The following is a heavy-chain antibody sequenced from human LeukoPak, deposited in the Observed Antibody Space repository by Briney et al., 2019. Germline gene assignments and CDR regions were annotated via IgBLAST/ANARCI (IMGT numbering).Heavy chain of an antibody. V-gene: IGHV3-7*01. CDR3: ARDRDYHDDRTDYYYDAFDI. CDR1: GFTFSNYW. D-gene: IGHD3-22*01. Sequence: PGGSLRLSCAASGFTFSNYWMTWVRQAPGKGLEWVANVKQDESEKHYVDSVKGRFTISRDNAKSSLYLRMDSLRVEDTAVYYCARDRDYHDDRTDYYYDAFDIWGQGTTVTVSS. J-gene: IGHJ3*02. CDR2: VKQDESEK.